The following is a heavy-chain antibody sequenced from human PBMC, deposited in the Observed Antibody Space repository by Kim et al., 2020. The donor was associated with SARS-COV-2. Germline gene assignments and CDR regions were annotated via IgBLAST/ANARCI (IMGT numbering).Heavy chain of an antibody. CDR2: IYPGDSDT. CDR1: GYSFTSYW. Sequence: GESLKISCKGSGYSFTSYWIGWVRQMPGKGLEWMGIIYPGDSDTRYSPSFQGQVTIPADKSISTAYLQWSSLKASDTAMYYCVRRAEASRYYYGMDVWGQGSTVTLSS. J-gene: IGHJ6*02. D-gene: IGHD2-21*01. CDR3: VRRAEASRYYYGMDV. V-gene: IGHV5-51*01.